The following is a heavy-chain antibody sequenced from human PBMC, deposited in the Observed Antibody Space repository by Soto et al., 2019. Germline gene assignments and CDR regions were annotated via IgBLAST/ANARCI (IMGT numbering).Heavy chain of an antibody. CDR3: ARDPAP. J-gene: IGHJ5*02. CDR1: GGSITRGGYY. V-gene: IGHV4-31*03. CDR2: IYNSGTT. Sequence: QVQLQESGPGLVKPSETLSLTCTVSGGSITRGGYYWSWIRQHPGKGLEWIGYIYNSGTTYYNPSRKSRVTISVATTKNQFSLKLTSVTAADTAVYYCARDPAPWGQGTLVTVSS.